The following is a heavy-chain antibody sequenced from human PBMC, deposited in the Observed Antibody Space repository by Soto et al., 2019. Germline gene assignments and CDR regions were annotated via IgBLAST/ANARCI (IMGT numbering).Heavy chain of an antibody. CDR1: GYTFTSYG. D-gene: IGHD3-10*01. V-gene: IGHV1-18*01. Sequence: GASVKVSCKASGYTFTSYGISWVRQAPGQGLEWMGWISAYNGKTNYAQKLQGRVTITTDKSTSTAYMELSSLRSEDTAVYYCARSHTMVRGVILLNWFDPWGQGTLVTVSS. J-gene: IGHJ5*02. CDR2: ISAYNGKT. CDR3: ARSHTMVRGVILLNWFDP.